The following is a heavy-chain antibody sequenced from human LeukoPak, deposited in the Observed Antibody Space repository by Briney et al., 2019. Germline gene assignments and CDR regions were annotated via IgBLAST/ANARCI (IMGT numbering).Heavy chain of an antibody. CDR3: ARIDGYNSGWFDY. D-gene: IGHD6-19*01. CDR2: ISSSSSTI. V-gene: IGHV3-48*01. CDR1: GFSFSSYS. J-gene: IGHJ5*01. Sequence: GGSLRLSCAASGFSFSSYSMNWVRQAPGKGLEWVSYISSSSSTIYYADSVKGRFTISRDNAKNSLYLQMNSLRAEDTAVYYCARIDGYNSGWFDYWGQGTLVAVSS.